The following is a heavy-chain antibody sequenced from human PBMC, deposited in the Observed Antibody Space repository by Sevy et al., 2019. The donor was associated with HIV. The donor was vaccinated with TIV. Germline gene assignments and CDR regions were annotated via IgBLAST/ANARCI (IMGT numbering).Heavy chain of an antibody. Sequence: SETLSLTCTVSGYSISSGYYWGWIRQSPGKGLEWIGRFYLGGSTYYNQSLKSRVTISPDSSKNQFSLRLNSVTAADTAGYFCVRLVTAVVYYFDYWGQGTLVTVSS. CDR2: FYLGGST. D-gene: IGHD5-18*01. CDR3: VRLVTAVVYYFDY. J-gene: IGHJ4*02. CDR1: GYSISSGYY. V-gene: IGHV4-38-2*02.